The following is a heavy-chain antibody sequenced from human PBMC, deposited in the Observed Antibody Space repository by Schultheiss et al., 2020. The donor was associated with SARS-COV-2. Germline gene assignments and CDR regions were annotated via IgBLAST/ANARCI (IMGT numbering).Heavy chain of an antibody. J-gene: IGHJ4*02. CDR3: ARFTRGSSFVGDSYYFDY. D-gene: IGHD6-6*01. V-gene: IGHV4-39*01. Sequence: SETLSLTCTVSGGSISSGSYYWGWIRQPPGKGLEWIGSIYYSGLTYYNPSLKSRVTISVDTSKNQFSLKLSSVTAADTAVYYCARFTRGSSFVGDSYYFDYWGQGTLVTVSS. CDR2: IYYSGLT. CDR1: GGSISSGSYY.